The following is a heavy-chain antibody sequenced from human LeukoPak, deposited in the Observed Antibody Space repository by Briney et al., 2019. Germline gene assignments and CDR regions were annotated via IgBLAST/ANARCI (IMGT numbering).Heavy chain of an antibody. CDR1: GFTFSSYE. J-gene: IGHJ3*02. Sequence: PGGSLRLSCAASGFTFSSYEMNWVRQAPGKGLEWVSYISSSGSTIYYADSVKGRFTISRDNAKNSLYLQMNSLRAEDTAVYYCASIYGDYKRDAFDIWGQGTMVTVSS. D-gene: IGHD4-17*01. CDR3: ASIYGDYKRDAFDI. V-gene: IGHV3-48*03. CDR2: ISSSGSTI.